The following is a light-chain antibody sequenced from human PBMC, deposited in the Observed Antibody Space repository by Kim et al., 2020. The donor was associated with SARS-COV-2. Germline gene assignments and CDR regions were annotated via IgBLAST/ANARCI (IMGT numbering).Light chain of an antibody. CDR2: DVS. CDR3: SSYTSSSTYV. Sequence: GQSITISCTGTSSDVGDYNYVSWYQQHPGKAPKLMIYDVSKRPSGVSNRFSGSKSGNTASLTISGLQAEDEADYYCSSYTSSSTYVFVTGTKVTVL. J-gene: IGLJ1*01. CDR1: SSDVGDYNY. V-gene: IGLV2-14*04.